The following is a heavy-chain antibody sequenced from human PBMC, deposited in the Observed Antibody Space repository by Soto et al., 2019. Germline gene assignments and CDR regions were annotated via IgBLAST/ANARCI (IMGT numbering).Heavy chain of an antibody. CDR1: GYTFTSYG. J-gene: IGHJ4*02. D-gene: IGHD2-2*01. CDR2: ISAYNGNT. CDR3: ARFRMDCSSTSCFYYFDY. Sequence: ASVKVSCKASGYTFTSYGISWVRQAPGQGLEWMGWISAYNGNTNYAQKLQGRVTMTTDTSTSTAYMELRSLRSDDTAVYYCARFRMDCSSTSCFYYFDYWGQGTLVTVSS. V-gene: IGHV1-18*01.